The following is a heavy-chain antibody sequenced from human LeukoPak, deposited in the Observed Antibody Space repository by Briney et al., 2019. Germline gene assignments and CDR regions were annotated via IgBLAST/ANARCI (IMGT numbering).Heavy chain of an antibody. CDR1: GFTSSNAW. J-gene: IGHJ4*02. Sequence: GGSLRLSCAASGFTSSNAWMSWVRQAPGKGLEWVGRIKSKTDGGTTDYAAPVKGRFTISRDDSKNTLYLQMNSLKTEDTAVYYCTTLVVVITGGDYWGQGTLVTVSS. V-gene: IGHV3-15*01. CDR2: IKSKTDGGTT. CDR3: TTLVVVITGGDY. D-gene: IGHD3-22*01.